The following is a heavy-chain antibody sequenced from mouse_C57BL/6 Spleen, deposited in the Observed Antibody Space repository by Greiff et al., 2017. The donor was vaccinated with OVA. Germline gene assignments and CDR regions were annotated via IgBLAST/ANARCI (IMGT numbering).Heavy chain of an antibody. CDR2: INPYNGGT. V-gene: IGHV1-19*01. D-gene: IGHD2-3*01. Sequence: EVQLQQSGPVLVKPGASVKMSCKASGYTFTDYYMNWVKQSHGKSLEWIGVINPYNGGTSYNQKFKGKATLTVDKSSSTAYMELNSLTSEDSAVYYCARGGYYDMDYAMDYWGQGTSVTVSS. J-gene: IGHJ4*01. CDR1: GYTFTDYY. CDR3: ARGGYYDMDYAMDY.